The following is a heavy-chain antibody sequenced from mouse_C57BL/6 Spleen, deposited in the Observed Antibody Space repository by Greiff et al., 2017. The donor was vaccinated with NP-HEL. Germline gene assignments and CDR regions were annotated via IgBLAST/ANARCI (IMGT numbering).Heavy chain of an antibody. CDR3: ARRDGYYRWFAY. V-gene: IGHV1-69*01. CDR2: IDPSDSYT. J-gene: IGHJ3*01. D-gene: IGHD2-3*01. Sequence: QVQLQQPGAELVMPGASVKLSCKASGYTFTSYWMHWVKQRPGQGLEWIGEIDPSDSYTNYNQKFKGKSTLTVDKSSSTAYMQLSSLTSEDSAVYYCARRDGYYRWFAYWGQGTLVTVSA. CDR1: GYTFTSYW.